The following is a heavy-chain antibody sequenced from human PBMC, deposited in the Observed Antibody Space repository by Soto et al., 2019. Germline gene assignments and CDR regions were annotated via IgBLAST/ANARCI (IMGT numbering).Heavy chain of an antibody. CDR2: IYWDDDE. Sequence: QITLKESGPTLVKPTQTLTLTCTFSGFSLSTSGVGVGWIRQPPGKALEWLAVIYWDDDERYSPSLKSRLTITKDTSKNQVVLTLTNMDPVDTATYYCALSPFGHVDSPGWFDPWGQGTLVTVSS. D-gene: IGHD4-17*01. CDR1: GFSLSTSGVG. CDR3: ALSPFGHVDSPGWFDP. V-gene: IGHV2-5*02. J-gene: IGHJ5*02.